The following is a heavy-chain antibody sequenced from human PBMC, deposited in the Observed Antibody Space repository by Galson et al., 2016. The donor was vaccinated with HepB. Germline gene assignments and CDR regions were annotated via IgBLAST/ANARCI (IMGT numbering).Heavy chain of an antibody. CDR2: TNEDGTRT. CDR1: GFPLSSYW. D-gene: IGHD4-17*01. CDR3: AREEATVTTATDH. Sequence: SLRLSCAASGFPLSSYWMQWVRQTPGKGLVWVSRTNEDGTRTGYADSVRGRFTVSRDNAKNTVYLHMNSLRAEDTDVYYCAREEATVTTATDHWGQGTLVTVSS. J-gene: IGHJ4*02. V-gene: IGHV3-74*01.